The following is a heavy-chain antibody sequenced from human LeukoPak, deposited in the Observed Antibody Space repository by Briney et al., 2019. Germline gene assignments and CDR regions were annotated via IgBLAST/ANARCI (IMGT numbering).Heavy chain of an antibody. V-gene: IGHV3-21*01. CDR1: GFTFRDYT. D-gene: IGHD2-2*01. CDR3: AREVVIVVEPAANTIDY. CDR2: ISKSGTYI. Sequence: GGSLGLSCAASGFTFRDYTMNWVRQAPGKGLEWVSAISKSGTYIKYADSVKGRFTVSRDNAKNSLFLQMNSLRVEDTAVYYCAREVVIVVEPAANTIDYWGQGTRVTVSS. J-gene: IGHJ4*02.